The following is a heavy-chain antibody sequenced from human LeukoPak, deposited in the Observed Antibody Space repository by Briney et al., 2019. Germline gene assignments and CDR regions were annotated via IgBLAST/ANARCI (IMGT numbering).Heavy chain of an antibody. CDR3: ARDARIAAAATSDY. Sequence: PGGSLRLSCAASGFTFSSYSMNWVRQAPGKGLEWVSSISSSSSYIYYADSVKGRFTISRDNAKNSLYLQMNSLRAEDTAVYYCARDARIAAAATSDYWGQGTLVTVSS. CDR1: GFTFSSYS. J-gene: IGHJ4*02. D-gene: IGHD6-13*01. V-gene: IGHV3-21*01. CDR2: ISSSSSYI.